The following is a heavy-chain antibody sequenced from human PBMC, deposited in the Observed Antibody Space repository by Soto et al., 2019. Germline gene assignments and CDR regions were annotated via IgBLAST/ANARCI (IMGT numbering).Heavy chain of an antibody. Sequence: GGSLRLSCAASGFTFSSYGMHWVRQAPGKGLEWVAVIWYDGSNKYYADSVKGRFTISRDNSKNTLYLQMNSLRAEDTAVYYCARVSNDYGDFDIWGQGTMVTVPS. J-gene: IGHJ3*02. CDR1: GFTFSSYG. CDR2: IWYDGSNK. D-gene: IGHD4-17*01. CDR3: ARVSNDYGDFDI. V-gene: IGHV3-33*01.